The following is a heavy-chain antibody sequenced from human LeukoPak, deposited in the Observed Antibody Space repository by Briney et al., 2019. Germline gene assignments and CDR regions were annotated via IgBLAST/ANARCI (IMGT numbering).Heavy chain of an antibody. CDR1: GFTFSTYF. D-gene: IGHD2-21*01. CDR3: ARERQDTILHSGTFDI. Sequence: GGSLTLSCAASGFTFSTYFMHWVRQAPGKGLEWVADIASDGSHTFYVESVKDRFTIYRDNSKNTLYLQMNSLRAEDTAVYFCARERQDTILHSGTFDIWGQGTMVTVSS. V-gene: IGHV3-30-3*01. CDR2: IASDGSHT. J-gene: IGHJ3*02.